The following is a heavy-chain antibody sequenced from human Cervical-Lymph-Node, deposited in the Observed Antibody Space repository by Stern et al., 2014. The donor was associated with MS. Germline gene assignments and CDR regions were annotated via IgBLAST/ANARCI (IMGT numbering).Heavy chain of an antibody. V-gene: IGHV3-11*01. J-gene: IGHJ4*02. Sequence: QVQLGQSGGGLVKPGGSLRLSCAASGFTFTGYYMSWVRQAPGKGLEWLSVISSSGTTIYYADSVKGRFTISRDNAKNSLYLQMNSLRDEDTAVYYCVRDRRGAPIVYFDYWGQGTLVTVSS. CDR3: VRDRRGAPIVYFDY. CDR1: GFTFTGYY. D-gene: IGHD3-10*01. CDR2: ISSSGTTI.